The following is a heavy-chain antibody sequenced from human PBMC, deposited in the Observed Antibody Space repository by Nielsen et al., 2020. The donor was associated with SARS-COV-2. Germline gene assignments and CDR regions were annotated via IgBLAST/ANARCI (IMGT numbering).Heavy chain of an antibody. J-gene: IGHJ4*02. CDR2: ISYDGSNK. CDR3: AKARFGGYSSGWYGVYFDY. D-gene: IGHD6-19*01. Sequence: WIRQPPGKGLEWVAVISYDGSNKYYADSVKGRFTISRDNSKNTLYLQMNGLRAEDTAVYYCAKARFGGYSSGWYGVYFDYWGQGTLVTVSS. V-gene: IGHV3-30*18.